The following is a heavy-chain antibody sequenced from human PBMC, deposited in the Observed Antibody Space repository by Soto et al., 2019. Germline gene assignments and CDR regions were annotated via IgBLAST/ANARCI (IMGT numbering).Heavy chain of an antibody. CDR2: INPSGGST. D-gene: IGHD2-15*01. CDR1: GYTFTSYY. V-gene: IGHV1-46*01. J-gene: IGHJ6*02. Sequence: ASVKVSCKASGYTFTSYYMHWVRQAPGQGLEWMGIINPSGGSTSNAQKFQGRVTMTRDTSTSTVYMELTSLRSEDTAVYYCARDGCSGGSCYSGLGAYYCYYYGMDVWGQGTTVTVSS. CDR3: ARDGCSGGSCYSGLGAYYCYYYGMDV.